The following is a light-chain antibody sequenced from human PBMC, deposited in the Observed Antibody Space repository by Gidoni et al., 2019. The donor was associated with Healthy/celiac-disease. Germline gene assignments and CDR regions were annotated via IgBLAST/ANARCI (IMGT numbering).Light chain of an antibody. CDR2: EVN. V-gene: IGLV2-23*02. J-gene: IGLJ2*01. Sequence: QSVLTQPASVSGSPGQSITISCTGTSSDVGSYNLVSWYQQYPGKAPKVMIYEVNKRPSGVSNRFSGSKSGNTASLTISGLQAEDEADYYCCSYAGSSTYVLFGGGTKLTVL. CDR1: SSDVGSYNL. CDR3: CSYAGSSTYVL.